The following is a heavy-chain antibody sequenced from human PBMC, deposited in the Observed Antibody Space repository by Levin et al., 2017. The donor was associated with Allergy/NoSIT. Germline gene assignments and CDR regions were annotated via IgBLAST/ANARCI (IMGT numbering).Heavy chain of an antibody. CDR3: ARDSAGAVAAD. J-gene: IGHJ4*02. CDR2: ISSSSSYI. Sequence: KPGGSLRLSCAASGFTFNTYSMNWVRQAPGKGLEWVSSISSSSSYIYYADSMKGRFTISRDNAKNSLYLQMNSLRAEDTAVYYCARDSAGAVAADWGQGTLVTVSS. V-gene: IGHV3-21*01. D-gene: IGHD6-19*01. CDR1: GFTFNTYS.